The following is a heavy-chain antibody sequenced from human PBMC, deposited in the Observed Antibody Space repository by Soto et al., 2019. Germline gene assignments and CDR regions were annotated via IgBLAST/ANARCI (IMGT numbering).Heavy chain of an antibody. CDR3: ARVGLYSGYDSLGY. CDR2: INAGNGNT. D-gene: IGHD5-12*01. J-gene: IGHJ4*02. CDR1: GYTFTSYA. V-gene: IGHV1-3*01. Sequence: ASVKVSCKASGYTFTSYAMHWVRQAPGQRLEWMGWINAGNGNTKYSQKFQGRVTITRDTSAGTAYMELSSLRSEDTAVYYCARVGLYSGYDSLGYWGQGTLVTVSS.